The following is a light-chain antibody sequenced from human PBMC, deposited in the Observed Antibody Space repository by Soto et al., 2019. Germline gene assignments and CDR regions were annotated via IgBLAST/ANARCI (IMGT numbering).Light chain of an antibody. CDR2: ENN. Sequence: QSVLTQPPSVSAAPGQKVTISCSGSSSNIGNNFVSWYQQLPGTAPKPLIFENNRRPSGIPDRFSGSKSGTSATLGITGLQTGDEADYYCGTWDGSLSAGVFGGGTQLTVL. CDR3: GTWDGSLSAGV. V-gene: IGLV1-51*02. J-gene: IGLJ3*02. CDR1: SSNIGNNF.